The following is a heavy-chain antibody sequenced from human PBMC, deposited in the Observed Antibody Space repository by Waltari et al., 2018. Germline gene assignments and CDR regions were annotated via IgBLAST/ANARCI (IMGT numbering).Heavy chain of an antibody. CDR1: GYTFTSYY. V-gene: IGHV1-46*01. CDR2: INPSGGST. D-gene: IGHD6-13*01. J-gene: IGHJ4*02. CDR3: ARGYSSSQADY. Sequence: QVQLVQSGAEVKKPGASVKVSCKASGYTFTSYYMHWVRQAPGQGLEWMGIINPSGGSTSYAQKFQGRVTITADESTSTAYMELSSLRSEDTAVYYCARGYSSSQADYWGQGTLVTVSS.